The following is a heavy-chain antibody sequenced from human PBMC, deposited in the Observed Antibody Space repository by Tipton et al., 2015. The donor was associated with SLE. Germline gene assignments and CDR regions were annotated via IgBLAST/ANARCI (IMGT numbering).Heavy chain of an antibody. J-gene: IGHJ4*02. CDR2: IKQDGREK. CDR3: AREGDSRGYSYYFGY. V-gene: IGHV3-7*01. D-gene: IGHD3-22*01. CDR1: GFTFSSYW. Sequence: SLRLSCAVSGFTFSSYWMSWVRQAPGKGLEWVASIKQDGREKNYVDSVKGRFTISRDNAKNTLYLQMGTLRADDTAVYYCAREGDSRGYSYYFGYWGQGTLVTVSS.